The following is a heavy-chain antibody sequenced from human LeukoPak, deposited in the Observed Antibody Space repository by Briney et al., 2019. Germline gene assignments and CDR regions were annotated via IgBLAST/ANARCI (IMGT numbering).Heavy chain of an antibody. Sequence: GGSLRLSCAASGFIFSTYAMTWVRQAPGKGLEWVAVISPSGDTSYFADSVKGRFTISRDNSKNTVYLQMNSLRVEDTAVYYCAGEEDLRELRGGREFFQYWGQGTLVTVSS. J-gene: IGHJ1*01. CDR3: AGEEDLRELRGGREFFQY. CDR1: GFIFSTYA. CDR2: ISPSGDTS. V-gene: IGHV3-23*01. D-gene: IGHD3-10*01.